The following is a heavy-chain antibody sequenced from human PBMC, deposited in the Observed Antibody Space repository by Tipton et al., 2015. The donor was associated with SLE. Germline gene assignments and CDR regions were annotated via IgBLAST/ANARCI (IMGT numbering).Heavy chain of an antibody. D-gene: IGHD4-17*01. J-gene: IGHJ4*02. CDR3: ARGDYGDYVPFDY. Sequence: QGQLVQSGEEVKKPGASVKVSCKASGYTFTTHGIHWVRQAPGQGLEWVGWISAYNGKTFYAQSLKGRVTMTTDKSTTTAYMELRSLTSDDTAVYYCARGDYGDYVPFDYWGQGTLVTVSS. V-gene: IGHV1-18*01. CDR2: ISAYNGKT. CDR1: GYTFTTHG.